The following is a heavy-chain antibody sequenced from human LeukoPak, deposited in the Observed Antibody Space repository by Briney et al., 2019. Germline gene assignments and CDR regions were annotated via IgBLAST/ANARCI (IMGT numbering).Heavy chain of an antibody. V-gene: IGHV4-59*01. CDR2: MYYSGST. Sequence: SETLSLTCTVSGASISSYHWSWIRQPPGKGLEWIGNMYYSGSTNYNPSLRSRVTISVDTSKNQFSLKLSSVTAADTAVYYCARVRGYGYSGYDFDYWGQGTLVTVSS. D-gene: IGHD5-12*01. J-gene: IGHJ4*02. CDR1: GASISSYH. CDR3: ARVRGYGYSGYDFDY.